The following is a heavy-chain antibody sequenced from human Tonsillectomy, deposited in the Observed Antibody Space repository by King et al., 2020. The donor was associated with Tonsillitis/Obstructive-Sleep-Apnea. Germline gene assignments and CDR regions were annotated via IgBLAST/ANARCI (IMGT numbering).Heavy chain of an antibody. CDR1: GFTFGDYA. Sequence: VQLVQSGGGLVKPGRSLRLSCTASGFTFGDYAMSWFRQAPGKGLEWVGFIRSKAYGGTTEYAAAVKGRLTISRDDSKSIADLQMNSLKTEDTAVYYCTRAGGGYCSCGSCYSGHFDYWGQGTLVTVSS. D-gene: IGHD2-15*01. J-gene: IGHJ4*02. CDR3: TRAGGGYCSCGSCYSGHFDY. V-gene: IGHV3-49*05. CDR2: IRSKAYGGTT.